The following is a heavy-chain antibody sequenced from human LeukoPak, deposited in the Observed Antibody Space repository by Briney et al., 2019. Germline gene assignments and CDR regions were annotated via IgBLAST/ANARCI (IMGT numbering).Heavy chain of an antibody. Sequence: PGRSLRLSCAASGFTFSSYGMHSVRQAPGKGLEWVAVISYDGSNKYYADSVKGRFTISRDNSKNTLYLQMNSLRAEDTAVYYCARDGIAAAGTLFDYWGQGTLVTVSS. CDR1: GFTFSSYG. CDR2: ISYDGSNK. CDR3: ARDGIAAAGTLFDY. J-gene: IGHJ4*02. V-gene: IGHV3-30*03. D-gene: IGHD6-13*01.